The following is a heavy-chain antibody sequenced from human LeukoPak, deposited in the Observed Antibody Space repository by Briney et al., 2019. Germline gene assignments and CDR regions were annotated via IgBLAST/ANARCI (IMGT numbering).Heavy chain of an antibody. Sequence: PSETLSLTCAVYGGSFSGYYWGWIRQPPGKGLEWIGSIYHSGSTYYNPSLKSRVTISVDTSKNQFSLKLSSVTAADTAVYYCATRVVPAATTAGFDYWGQGTLVTVSS. CDR3: ATRVVPAATTAGFDY. J-gene: IGHJ4*02. CDR2: IYHSGST. CDR1: GGSFSGYY. D-gene: IGHD2-2*01. V-gene: IGHV4-38-2*01.